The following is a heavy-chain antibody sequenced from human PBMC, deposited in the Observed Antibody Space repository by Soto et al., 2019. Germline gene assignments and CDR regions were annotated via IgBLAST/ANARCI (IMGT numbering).Heavy chain of an antibody. J-gene: IGHJ4*02. CDR2: IKQDGSEK. CDR1: EFTFSSYW. V-gene: IGHV3-7*01. Sequence: GRPLRLSCAAAEFTFSSYWMSWVRQNPGKGLEWVANIKQDGSEKYYVDSVKGRFTISRDNAKNSLNLQMNSLRAEDTAVYYCARVTDYYESSGYFDYWGQGTLVTVSS. D-gene: IGHD3-22*01. CDR3: ARVTDYYESSGYFDY.